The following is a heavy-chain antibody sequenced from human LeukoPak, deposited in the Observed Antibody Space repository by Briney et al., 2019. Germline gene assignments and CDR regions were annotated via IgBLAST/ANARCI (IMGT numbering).Heavy chain of an antibody. D-gene: IGHD3-16*02. V-gene: IGHV4-34*01. CDR2: INHSGST. J-gene: IGHJ4*02. Sequence: SETLSLTCAVYGGSFSGYYWSWIRQPPGKGLEWIGEINHSGSTNYNPSLKSRVTISVDTSKNQFSLKLSSVTAADTAVYYCARLSGRLGSYRYRSFDYWGQGTLVTVSS. CDR1: GGSFSGYY. CDR3: ARLSGRLGSYRYRSFDY.